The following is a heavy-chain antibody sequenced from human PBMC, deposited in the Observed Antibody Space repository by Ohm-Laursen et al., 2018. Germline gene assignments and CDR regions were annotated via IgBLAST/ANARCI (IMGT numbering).Heavy chain of an antibody. CDR1: GFSVSNNY. J-gene: IGHJ4*02. V-gene: IGHV3-66*01. Sequence: GSLRLSCSASGFSVSNNYLIWVRQAPGKGLEWVSLIYSGGGTHYADSVKGRFTISRDNSENTLYLQMNSLRAEDTAVYYCAKAWGSSTYYFFDYWGQGTLVTVSS. CDR2: IYSGGGT. D-gene: IGHD2-2*01. CDR3: AKAWGSSTYYFFDY.